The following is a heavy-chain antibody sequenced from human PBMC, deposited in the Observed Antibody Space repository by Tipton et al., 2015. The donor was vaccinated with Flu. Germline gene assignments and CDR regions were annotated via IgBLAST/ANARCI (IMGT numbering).Heavy chain of an antibody. CDR2: IYYSGST. CDR3: ASQGYLYYFDY. CDR1: GGSISSSSYY. D-gene: IGHD1-1*01. V-gene: IGHV4-39*01. Sequence: TLSLPCTVSGGSISSSSYYWGWIRQPPGKGLEWIGSIYYSGSTYYNPSLQSRVTISVDTSKNQFSLKLSSVTAADTAVYYCASQGYLYYFDYWGQGTLVTVSS. J-gene: IGHJ4*02.